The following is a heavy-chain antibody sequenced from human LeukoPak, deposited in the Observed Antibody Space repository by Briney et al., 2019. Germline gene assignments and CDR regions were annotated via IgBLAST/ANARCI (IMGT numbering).Heavy chain of an antibody. CDR2: INPYNGNT. CDR3: ARLGDDTSSCDY. D-gene: IGHD6-13*01. CDR1: GYTFTSYG. J-gene: IGHJ4*02. Sequence: ASVKVSCKASGYTFTSYGISWVRQAPGQGLEWMGWINPYNGNTNLAQKLQGRVTMTTDASTSTAYMELRSLRSDDTAVYYRARLGDDTSSCDYWGQGTLVTVSS. V-gene: IGHV1-18*01.